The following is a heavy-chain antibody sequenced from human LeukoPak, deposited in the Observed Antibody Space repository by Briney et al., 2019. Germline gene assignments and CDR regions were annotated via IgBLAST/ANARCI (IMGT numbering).Heavy chain of an antibody. V-gene: IGHV4-39*07. J-gene: IGHJ4*02. CDR3: GRVYGSGSSYFDY. D-gene: IGHD3-10*01. CDR1: GGSISSSSYY. Sequence: SETLSLTCTVSGGSISSSSYYWGWIRQPPGKGLEWIGSIYYSGSTYYNPSPKSRVTISVDTSKNQFSLKLSSVTAADTAVYYCGRVYGSGSSYFDYWGQGTLVTVSS. CDR2: IYYSGST.